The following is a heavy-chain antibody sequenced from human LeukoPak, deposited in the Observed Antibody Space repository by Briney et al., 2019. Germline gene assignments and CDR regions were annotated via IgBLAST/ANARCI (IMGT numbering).Heavy chain of an antibody. CDR3: ARDPLQDYYYYMDV. CDR1: GYTFTGYY. D-gene: IGHD1-1*01. V-gene: IGHV1-2*06. Sequence: ASVKVSCKASGYTFTGYYMHWVRQAPGQGLERMGRINPNSGGTNYAQKFQGRVTMTRDTSISTAYMELSRLRSDDTAVYYCARDPLQDYYYYMDVWGKGTTVTVSS. CDR2: INPNSGGT. J-gene: IGHJ6*03.